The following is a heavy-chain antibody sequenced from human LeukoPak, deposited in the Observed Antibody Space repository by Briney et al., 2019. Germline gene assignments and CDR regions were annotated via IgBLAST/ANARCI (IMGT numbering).Heavy chain of an antibody. Sequence: GGSLRLSCAASGFTFSTSAMNWVRQAPGRVLEWVSSISPTGGAIFYADSLRGRFTISRDNAKNSLYLQMNSLRAEDTALYFCASGIRERGFDYWGQATLVTVSS. CDR3: ASGIRERGFDY. CDR1: GFTFSTSA. V-gene: IGHV3-21*01. J-gene: IGHJ4*02. D-gene: IGHD1-1*01. CDR2: ISPTGGAI.